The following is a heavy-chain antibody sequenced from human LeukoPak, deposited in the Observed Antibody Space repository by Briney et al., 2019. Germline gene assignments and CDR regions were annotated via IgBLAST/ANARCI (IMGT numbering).Heavy chain of an antibody. D-gene: IGHD6-13*01. J-gene: IGHJ5*02. V-gene: IGHV1-69*05. CDR3: AGENRIAAAGYGIWFDP. CDR2: IIPIFGTA. CDR1: GGTFISYA. Sequence: SVKVSCKASGGTFISYAISWVRQAPGQGLEWMGGIIPIFGTANYAQKFQGRVTITTDESTSTAYMELSSLRSEDTAVYYCAGENRIAAAGYGIWFDPWGQGTLVTVSS.